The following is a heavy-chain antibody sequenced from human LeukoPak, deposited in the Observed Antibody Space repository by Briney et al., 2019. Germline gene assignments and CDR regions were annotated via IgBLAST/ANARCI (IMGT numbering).Heavy chain of an antibody. CDR1: GGSISSYY. Sequence: SETQSLTCTVSGGSISSYYWSWIRQPAGKGLEWIGRIYTSGSTNYNPSLKSRVTISVDTYKKQFSLNLSSVTAADTDVYYCARHSNSGSYYLFDYWGQGNLVTVSS. D-gene: IGHD1-26*01. J-gene: IGHJ4*02. V-gene: IGHV4-4*07. CDR2: IYTSGST. CDR3: ARHSNSGSYYLFDY.